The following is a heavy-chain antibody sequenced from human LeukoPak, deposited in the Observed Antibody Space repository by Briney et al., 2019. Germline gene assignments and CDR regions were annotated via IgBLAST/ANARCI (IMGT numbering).Heavy chain of an antibody. V-gene: IGHV4-59*12. D-gene: IGHD6-13*01. CDR3: AKGDPFRAGWFDP. J-gene: IGHJ5*02. CDR1: GGSISSYY. CDR2: IYYSGST. Sequence: SETLSLTCTVSGGSISSYYWSWIRQPPGKGLEWIGYIYYSGSTNYNPSLKSRVTMSVDTSKNQFSLKLSSVTAADTAVYYCAKGDPFRAGWFDPWGQGILVTVSS.